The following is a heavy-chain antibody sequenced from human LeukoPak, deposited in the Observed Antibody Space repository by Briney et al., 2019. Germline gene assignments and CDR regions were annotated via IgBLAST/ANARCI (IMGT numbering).Heavy chain of an antibody. CDR2: INHSGST. CDR1: GVSFSGYY. Sequence: PSESLSLTCAVYGVSFSGYYWSWIRQPPGKGLEWIGEINHSGSTNYNPSLKSRVTISVDTSKNQFSLKLSSVTAADTAVYYCASVGSGSLGGAFDIWGQGTMVTVSS. V-gene: IGHV4-34*01. D-gene: IGHD3-10*01. CDR3: ASVGSGSLGGAFDI. J-gene: IGHJ3*02.